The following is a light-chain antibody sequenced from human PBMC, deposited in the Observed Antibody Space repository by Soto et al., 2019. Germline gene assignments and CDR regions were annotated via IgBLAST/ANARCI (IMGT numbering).Light chain of an antibody. CDR1: QSVTIN. CDR2: GAS. Sequence: EIVLTQSPGTLSLSPGERGTLSCSASQSVTINLAWYQQKPGQAPRLLIYGASTRATGIPARFSGSGSGTEFTLTISSLQSEDFAVYFCQQYNNWPPITFGQGTRLEIK. V-gene: IGKV3-15*01. J-gene: IGKJ5*01. CDR3: QQYNNWPPIT.